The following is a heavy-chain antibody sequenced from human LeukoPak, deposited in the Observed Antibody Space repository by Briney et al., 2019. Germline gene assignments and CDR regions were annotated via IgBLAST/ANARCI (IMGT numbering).Heavy chain of an antibody. V-gene: IGHV3-7*03. CDR2: IKQDGSEK. J-gene: IGHJ5*02. CDR1: GFTFSTYW. Sequence: GGSLRLSCAASGFTFSTYWMSWVRQAPGKGLEWVANIKQDGSEKYYVDSVKGRFTISRDNAKNSLYLQMNSLRAEDTAVYYCARTGLGYCSSTSCPSWFDPWGQGTLVTVSS. CDR3: ARTGLGYCSSTSCPSWFDP. D-gene: IGHD2-2*01.